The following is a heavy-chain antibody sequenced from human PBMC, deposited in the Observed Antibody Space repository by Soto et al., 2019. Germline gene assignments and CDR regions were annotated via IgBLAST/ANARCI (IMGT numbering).Heavy chain of an antibody. Sequence: PGGSLRLSCAASGFAFSNYAMSWVRQAPGKGLECVSTVSASGGSTYYADSVKGRFTISRDISENTLYLHLHSLRAEDTALYYCAKDRSSGWGTYFDYWGQGTLVTVSS. CDR3: AKDRSSGWGTYFDY. D-gene: IGHD6-19*01. J-gene: IGHJ4*02. CDR2: VSASGGST. V-gene: IGHV3-23*01. CDR1: GFAFSNYA.